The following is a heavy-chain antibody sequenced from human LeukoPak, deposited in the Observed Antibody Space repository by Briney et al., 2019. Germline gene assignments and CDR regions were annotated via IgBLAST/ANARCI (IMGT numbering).Heavy chain of an antibody. J-gene: IGHJ4*01. D-gene: IGHD6-6*01. CDR2: FSDNGDSA. Sequence: PGGSLRLSCAASGFSISNYVMTWVRQAPGKGLEWVSGFSDNGDSAYYADSVKGRFAISRDNAKNTVYLQMNSLRDEDTAVYYWARGSWQLAEEVYWGQGTLVTVSS. CDR3: ARGSWQLAEEVY. V-gene: IGHV3-23*01. CDR1: GFSISNYV.